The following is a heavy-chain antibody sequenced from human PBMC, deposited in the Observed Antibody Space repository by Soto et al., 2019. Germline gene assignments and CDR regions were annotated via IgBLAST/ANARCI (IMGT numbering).Heavy chain of an antibody. CDR2: INHSGST. CDR3: ARGRPQITMVRGVILWFDP. Sequence: SETLSLTCAVYGGSFSGYYWSWIRQPPGKGLEWIGEINHSGSTNYNPSLKSRVTISVDTSKNQFSLKLSSVTAADTAVYYCARGRPQITMVRGVILWFDPWGQGTLGT. CDR1: GGSFSGYY. J-gene: IGHJ5*02. V-gene: IGHV4-34*01. D-gene: IGHD3-10*01.